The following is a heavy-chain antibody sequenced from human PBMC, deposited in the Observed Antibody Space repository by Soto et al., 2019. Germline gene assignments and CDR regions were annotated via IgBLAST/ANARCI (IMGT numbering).Heavy chain of an antibody. CDR2: IIPILGIA. CDR3: AREERWLQSFDY. J-gene: IGHJ4*02. D-gene: IGHD5-12*01. Sequence: QVQLVQSGAEVKKPGSSVKVSCKASGGTFSSYTISWVRQAPGQGLEWMGRIIPILGIANYAQKFQGRVTITADKPTGTAYMELSSLRSEDTAVYYCAREERWLQSFDYWGQGTLVTVSS. CDR1: GGTFSSYT. V-gene: IGHV1-69*08.